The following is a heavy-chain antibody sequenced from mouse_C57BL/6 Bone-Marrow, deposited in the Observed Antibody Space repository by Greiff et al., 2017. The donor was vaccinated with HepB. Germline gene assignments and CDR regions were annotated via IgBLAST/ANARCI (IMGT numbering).Heavy chain of an antibody. V-gene: IGHV1-78*01. CDR1: GYTFTDHT. Sequence: SDAELVKPGASVKISCKVSGYTFTDHTIHWMKQRPEQGLEWIGYIYPRDGSTKYNEKFKGNATLTADKSSSTAYMQLNSLTSEDSAVYFCARGSTMITGRLYYYAMDYWGQGTSVTVSS. CDR3: ARGSTMITGRLYYYAMDY. CDR2: IYPRDGST. D-gene: IGHD2-4*01. J-gene: IGHJ4*01.